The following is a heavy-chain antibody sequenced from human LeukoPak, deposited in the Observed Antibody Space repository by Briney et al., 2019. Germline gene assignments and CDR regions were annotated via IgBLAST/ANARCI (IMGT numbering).Heavy chain of an antibody. J-gene: IGHJ4*02. D-gene: IGHD3-10*01. CDR2: ISSDGSNE. CDR3: AKDYGSGSYYPYYFDY. V-gene: IGHV3-30*18. Sequence: GGSLRLSCAASGFTFSNYGIHWVRRAPGKGLEWVAVISSDGSNEFYPDSVKRRFTISRDNSKNTLSLQMNSLRPEDTAVYYCAKDYGSGSYYPYYFDYWGQGTLVTVSS. CDR1: GFTFSNYG.